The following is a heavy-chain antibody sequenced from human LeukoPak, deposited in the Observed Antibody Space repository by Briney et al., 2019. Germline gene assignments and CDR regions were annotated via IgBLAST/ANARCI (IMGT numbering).Heavy chain of an antibody. V-gene: IGHV1-69*06. CDR3: ASSIGCYLDNCFDP. D-gene: IGHD6-19*01. J-gene: IGHJ5*02. CDR2: IIPIFGTA. Sequence: XSWXRQAPGQXLEWMGGIIPIFGTANYAQKFQGRVTITADKSTSTAYMELSSLRSEDTAVYYCASSIGCYLDNCFDPWGQGTLVTVSS.